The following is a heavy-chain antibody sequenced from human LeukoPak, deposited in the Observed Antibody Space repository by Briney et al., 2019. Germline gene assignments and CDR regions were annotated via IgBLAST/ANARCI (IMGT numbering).Heavy chain of an antibody. Sequence: GGSLRLSCAASGFTFSSYAMSWVRQAPGKGLEWVSAISGSSGSTYYADSVKGRFTISRDNSKNTLYLQMNSLRAEDTAVYYCAKDSSYSSGWYVGDYWGQGTLVTVSS. D-gene: IGHD6-19*01. J-gene: IGHJ4*02. CDR1: GFTFSSYA. V-gene: IGHV3-23*01. CDR2: ISGSSGST. CDR3: AKDSSYSSGWYVGDY.